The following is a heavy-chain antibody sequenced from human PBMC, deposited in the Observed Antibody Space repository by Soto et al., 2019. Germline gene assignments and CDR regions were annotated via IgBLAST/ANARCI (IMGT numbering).Heavy chain of an antibody. J-gene: IGHJ6*03. D-gene: IGHD5-12*01. V-gene: IGHV3-23*01. CDR3: ARVDSGYEKHYYYYYMDV. CDR2: ISGSGGST. Sequence: GGSLRLSCAASGFTFSSYAMSWVRQAPGKGLEWVSAISGSGGSTYYADSVKGRFTISRDNSKNTLYLQMNSLRAEDTAVYYCARVDSGYEKHYYYYYMDVWGKGTTVTVSS. CDR1: GFTFSSYA.